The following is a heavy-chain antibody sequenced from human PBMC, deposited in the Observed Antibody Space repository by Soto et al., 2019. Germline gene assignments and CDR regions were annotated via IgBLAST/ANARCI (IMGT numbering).Heavy chain of an antibody. D-gene: IGHD3-9*01. J-gene: IGHJ5*02. V-gene: IGHV4-39*01. CDR2: IYFTGNT. CDR1: GGSITSSSHF. CDR3: AGQTFTIAAPSYGRSNWFDH. Sequence: SETLSLTCTASGGSITSSSHFWGWVRQPPGKGLEWIGTIYFTGNTYYTPSLKSRLTMSIDTSKNEFSLRLNSVTAAETAVYYCAGQTFTIAAPSYGRSNWFDHWGPGTLVTVSS.